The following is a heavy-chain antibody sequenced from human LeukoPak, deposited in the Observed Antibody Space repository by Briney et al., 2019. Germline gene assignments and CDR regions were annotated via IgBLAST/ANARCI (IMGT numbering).Heavy chain of an antibody. CDR3: ARDRYHGYFDWLFDFDY. V-gene: IGHV3-21*01. CDR1: GFTFSSYS. CDR2: ISSSSSYI. D-gene: IGHD3-9*01. Sequence: GGSLRLSCAASGFTFSSYSMNWVRQAPGKGLEWVSSISSSSSYIYYADSVKGRFTISRDNAKNSLYLQMNSLRAEDTAVYYCARDRYHGYFDWLFDFDYWGQGTLVTVSS. J-gene: IGHJ4*02.